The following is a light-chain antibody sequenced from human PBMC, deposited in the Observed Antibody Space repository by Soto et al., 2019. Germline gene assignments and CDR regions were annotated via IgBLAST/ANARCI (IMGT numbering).Light chain of an antibody. V-gene: IGLV2-11*01. J-gene: IGLJ1*01. CDR1: SSDVGGFDY. CDR3: GSITRSTTSV. CDR2: DVT. Sequence: QSALTQPRSVSGSPGQSVTISCTGTSSDVGGFDYVSWYQHQPGKAPKLIIYDVTKRPSGVSNRFSASKSGNTASLTISGIQAEDEGDYYCGSITRSTTSVFGTGTKVTVL.